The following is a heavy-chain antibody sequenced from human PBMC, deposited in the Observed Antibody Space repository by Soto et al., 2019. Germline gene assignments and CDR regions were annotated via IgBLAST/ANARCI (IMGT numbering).Heavy chain of an antibody. CDR3: ARVCSSTSCYGSLFFDY. CDR1: GYSISSGYY. V-gene: IGHV4-38-2*01. Sequence: PSETLSLTCAVSGYSISSGYYWGWIRQPPGKGLEWIGSIYHSGSTYYNPSLKSRVTISVDTSKNQFSLKLSSVTAADTAVYYCARVCSSTSCYGSLFFDYWGQGTLVTVS. J-gene: IGHJ4*02. D-gene: IGHD2-2*01. CDR2: IYHSGST.